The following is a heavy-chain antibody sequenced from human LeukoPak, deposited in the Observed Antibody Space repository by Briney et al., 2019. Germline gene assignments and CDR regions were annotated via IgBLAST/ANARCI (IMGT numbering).Heavy chain of an antibody. CDR3: AKGSDYYDSSGYYLG. J-gene: IGHJ4*02. CDR2: ISGSGGST. D-gene: IGHD3-22*01. V-gene: IGHV3-23*01. Sequence: GGSLRLSCAASGFTFNSYAMSWVRQAPGKGLEWVSAISGSGGSTYYADSVKGRFTISRDNSKNTLYLQMNSLRAEDTAVYYCAKGSDYYDSSGYYLGWGQGTLVTVSP. CDR1: GFTFNSYA.